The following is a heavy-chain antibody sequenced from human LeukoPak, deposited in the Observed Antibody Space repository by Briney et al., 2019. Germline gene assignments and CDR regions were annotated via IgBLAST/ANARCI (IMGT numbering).Heavy chain of an antibody. D-gene: IGHD3-22*01. CDR3: AKDSHYYDSSGYSL. CDR1: GFFDDYA. V-gene: IGHV3-9*01. CDR2: ISWNSGSI. Sequence: GGSLRLSCAASGFFDDYAMHWVRQAPGKGLEWVSGISWNSGSIGYADSVKGRFTISRDNAKNSLYLQMNSLRAEDTALYYCAKDSHYYDSSGYSLWGQGTLVTVSS. J-gene: IGHJ4*02.